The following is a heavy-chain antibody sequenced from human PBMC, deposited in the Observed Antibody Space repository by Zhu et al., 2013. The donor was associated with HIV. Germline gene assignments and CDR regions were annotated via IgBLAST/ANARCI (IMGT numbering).Heavy chain of an antibody. J-gene: IGHJ5*02. CDR2: FIPISGTA. CDR1: GGAFSNFV. Sequence: QVHLVQSGAEVKKPGSSVKVSCKASGGAFSNFVITWVRQAPGQGLEWLGGFIPISGTAHYSRLFQGRFTATADESTSTAYMELSNLTPDDTAVYYCARVTLIRGAFSFDPWGQGTPGHPSPQ. V-gene: IGHV1-69*12. D-gene: IGHD3-10*01. CDR3: ARVTLIRGAFSFDP.